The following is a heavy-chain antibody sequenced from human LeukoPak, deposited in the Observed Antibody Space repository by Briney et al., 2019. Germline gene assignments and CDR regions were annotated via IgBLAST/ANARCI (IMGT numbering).Heavy chain of an antibody. V-gene: IGHV3-21*01. Sequence: GGSLRLSCAASGFTFSSYSMNWVRQAPGKGLEWVSSISSSSSYIYYADSVKGRFTISRDNAKNSLYLQMNSLRAEDTAVYYCARGLLESEDWFDPWGQGTLVTVSS. CDR2: ISSSSSYI. CDR1: GFTFSSYS. J-gene: IGHJ5*02. CDR3: ARGLLESEDWFDP. D-gene: IGHD3-3*01.